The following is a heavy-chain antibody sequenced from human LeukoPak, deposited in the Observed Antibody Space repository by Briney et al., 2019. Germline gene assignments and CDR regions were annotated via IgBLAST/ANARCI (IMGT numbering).Heavy chain of an antibody. J-gene: IGHJ6*03. V-gene: IGHV3-30*02. CDR2: IRCDGSNK. Sequence: PGGSLRLSCAASGFTFSSYAMHWVRQAPGKGLEWVAFIRCDGSNKFYAGSVKGRFTIYRDTSKNTLYLQMNSLRIEDSAMYYCAKAGYCSTTGCPDYYYMDVWGRGATVTVSS. CDR3: AKAGYCSTTGCPDYYYMDV. CDR1: GFTFSSYA. D-gene: IGHD2-2*01.